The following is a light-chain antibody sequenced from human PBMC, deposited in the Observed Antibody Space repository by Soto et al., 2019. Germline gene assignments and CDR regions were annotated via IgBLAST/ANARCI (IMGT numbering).Light chain of an antibody. CDR1: QSISSW. Sequence: DIQMTQSPSTLSASVGDRVTITCRASQSISSWLAWYQQKPGKAPKLLIYKASSLEGGVPSRFSGSGSRTDFTLTISRLQHDDFATYYCQQYHSYSLTFGGGTKVDIK. J-gene: IGKJ4*01. V-gene: IGKV1-5*03. CDR2: KAS. CDR3: QQYHSYSLT.